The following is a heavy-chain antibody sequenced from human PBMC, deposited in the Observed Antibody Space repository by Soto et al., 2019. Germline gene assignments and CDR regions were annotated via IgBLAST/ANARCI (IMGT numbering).Heavy chain of an antibody. Sequence: QVHLQESGPGLVKPSETLSLTCAVSSGSISSNYWWTWVRQSPGKGLEWIGESDHSGSTNYNPSLKNRVTISVDKSKNQCSLKLNSVISADTAVYFCAAVSGGCSRTTCQLDPWGQGTLVTVSS. CDR1: SGSISSNYW. CDR2: SDHSGST. CDR3: AAVSGGCSRTTCQLDP. V-gene: IGHV4-4*02. J-gene: IGHJ5*02. D-gene: IGHD2-2*01.